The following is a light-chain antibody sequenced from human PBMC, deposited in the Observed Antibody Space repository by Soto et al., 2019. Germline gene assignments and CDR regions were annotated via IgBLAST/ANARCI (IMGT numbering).Light chain of an antibody. CDR1: QHIENY. Sequence: DIQMTQSPSSLSAFVGDRVTITCRASQHIENYVNWYQQKAGQVPRLLIHGASILASGVPPRFSGSGSGTEFTLTISSLQSDDFATYYCQQYNSYSQGRTFGQGTKVEIK. J-gene: IGKJ1*01. V-gene: IGKV1-5*01. CDR3: QQYNSYSQGRT. CDR2: GAS.